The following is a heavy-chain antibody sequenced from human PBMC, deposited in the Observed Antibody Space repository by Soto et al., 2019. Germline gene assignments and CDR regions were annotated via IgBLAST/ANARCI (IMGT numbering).Heavy chain of an antibody. Sequence: SETLSLTCAVSGGSISSSNWWSWVRQPPGKGLEWIGEIYHSGSTNYNPSLKSRVTISVDKSKNQFSLKLSSVAAADTAVYYCARDQIIPCSRAFYDSSGYYYWEAFDIWGQGTMVTVSS. J-gene: IGHJ3*02. CDR1: GGSISSSNW. D-gene: IGHD3-22*01. V-gene: IGHV4-4*02. CDR3: ARDQIIPCSRAFYDSSGYYYWEAFDI. CDR2: IYHSGST.